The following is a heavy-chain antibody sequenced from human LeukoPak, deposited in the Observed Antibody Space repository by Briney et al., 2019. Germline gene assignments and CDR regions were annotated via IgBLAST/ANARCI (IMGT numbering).Heavy chain of an antibody. CDR2: IRYDGRNK. V-gene: IGHV3-30*02. CDR1: GFTFNSCG. J-gene: IGHJ4*02. Sequence: GRCLRLSRAASGFTFNSCGMHWVRQAPGKGLEGVAVIRYDGRNKYYVDSVKGRFTISRDNSKNTLYMQMTRLSAEDTVVYLCAKDGYDSGGYARYWGQGTLVTVSS. CDR3: AKDGYDSGGYARY. D-gene: IGHD3-22*01.